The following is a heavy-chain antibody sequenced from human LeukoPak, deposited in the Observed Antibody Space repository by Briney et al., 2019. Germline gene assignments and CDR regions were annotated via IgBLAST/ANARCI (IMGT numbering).Heavy chain of an antibody. CDR1: GIIFSTSG. J-gene: IGHJ4*02. D-gene: IGHD5-18*01. Sequence: GRSLRLSCAASGIIFSTSGMHWVREAPGKGLERGGVISNDGINTYYTDSQKGRFTISRDNSTSTLYLHMNRLRREDKAVYYCAKGRRGSSYVHYFDSWGQGALVTVSS. CDR2: ISNDGINT. CDR3: AKGRRGSSYVHYFDS. V-gene: IGHV3-30*18.